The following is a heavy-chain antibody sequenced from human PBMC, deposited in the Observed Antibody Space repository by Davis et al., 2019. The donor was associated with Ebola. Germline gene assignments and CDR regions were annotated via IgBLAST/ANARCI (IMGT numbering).Heavy chain of an antibody. J-gene: IGHJ6*02. V-gene: IGHV3-23*01. CDR3: ARDRKKNGSGSYYRKFYYYYGMDV. D-gene: IGHD3-10*01. Sequence: GESLKISCAASGFTFSSYAMSWVRQAPGKGLEWVSAISGSGGSTYYADSVKGRFTISRDNSKNTLYLQMNSLRAEDTAVYYCARDRKKNGSGSYYRKFYYYYGMDVWGQGTTVTVSS. CDR1: GFTFSSYA. CDR2: ISGSGGST.